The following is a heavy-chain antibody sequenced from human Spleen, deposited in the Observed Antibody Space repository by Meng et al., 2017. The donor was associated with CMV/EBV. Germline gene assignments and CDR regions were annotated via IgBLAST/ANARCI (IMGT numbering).Heavy chain of an antibody. CDR1: GGSLRGYF. CDR3: TRGRADSWRDYGMDV. CDR2: INQSGIT. Sequence: FGGSLRGYFWSWIRQSPGKGLEWIGEINQSGITTYTPSLKSRVTISEDTSKKQVSLNLSSVTAADTAVYFCTRGRADSWRDYGMDVWGQGTTVTVSS. D-gene: IGHD5-12*01. J-gene: IGHJ6*02. V-gene: IGHV4-34*01.